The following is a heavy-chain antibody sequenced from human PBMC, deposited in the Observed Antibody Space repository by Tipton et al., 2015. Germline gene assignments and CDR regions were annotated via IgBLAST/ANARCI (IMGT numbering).Heavy chain of an antibody. Sequence: SLRLSCTASGFTFSNYWMTWVRQAPGKGLEWVANIKPDGTESYYVDSVKGRFTFSRDNAKNSLYLQMSSLRAEDTAVYYCARGQYYDFWSGYYLNPYFDYWGQGTLVTVSS. V-gene: IGHV3-7*01. CDR3: ARGQYYDFWSGYYLNPYFDY. CDR2: IKPDGTES. J-gene: IGHJ4*02. CDR1: GFTFSNYW. D-gene: IGHD3-3*01.